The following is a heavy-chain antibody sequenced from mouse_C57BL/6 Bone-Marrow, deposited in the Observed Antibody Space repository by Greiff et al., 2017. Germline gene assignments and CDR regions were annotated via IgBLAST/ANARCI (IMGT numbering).Heavy chain of an antibody. D-gene: IGHD2-4*01. CDR2: IWWDDDK. V-gene: IGHV8-8*01. J-gene: IGHJ3*01. CDR1: GFSLSTFGMG. CDR3: AVIEGYEDYDAWFAY. Sequence: QVTLQESGPGILQPAPTLSLSCSSSGFSLSTFGMGVGWISQPSGKGPEWLAHIWWDDDKYYNPALKSRQTISKATSKNQVFLKIANVDTADTATYDCAVIEGYEDYDAWFAYWGQGTLVTVSA.